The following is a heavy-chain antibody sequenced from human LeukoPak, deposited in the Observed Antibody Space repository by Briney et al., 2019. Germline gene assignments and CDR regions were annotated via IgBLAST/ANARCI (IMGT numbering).Heavy chain of an antibody. J-gene: IGHJ3*02. CDR1: GFTFSNSA. CDR2: LSGSGITT. V-gene: IGHV3-21*01. D-gene: IGHD4-17*01. CDR3: ARDSPYGDYDAFDI. Sequence: GGSLRLSCAASGFTFSNSAMSWVRQAPGKGLEWVSTLSGSGITTYYADSVKGRFTISRDNAKNSLYLEMTSLRAEDTAVYYCARDSPYGDYDAFDIWGQGTMVTVSS.